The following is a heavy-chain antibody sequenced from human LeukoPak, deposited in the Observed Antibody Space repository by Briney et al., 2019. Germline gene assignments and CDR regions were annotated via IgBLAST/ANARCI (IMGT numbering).Heavy chain of an antibody. CDR1: GGSISSHY. Sequence: SETLFLTCTVSGGSISSHYWSWIRQPPGKGLEWIGYIYYSGSTNYNPSLKSRVTISVDTSKNQFSLKLSSVTAADTAVYYCARVWVEMATIGLPYFDYWGQGTLVTVSS. CDR3: ARVWVEMATIGLPYFDY. D-gene: IGHD5-24*01. J-gene: IGHJ4*02. V-gene: IGHV4-59*11. CDR2: IYYSGST.